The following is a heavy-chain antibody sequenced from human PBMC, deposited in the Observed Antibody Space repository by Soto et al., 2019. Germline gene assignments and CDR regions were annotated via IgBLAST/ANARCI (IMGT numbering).Heavy chain of an antibody. Sequence: SETLSLTCAVSGGSISSGGYSWSWIRQPPGKGLEWIGYIYYSGSTNYNPSLKSRVTISVDTSKNQFSLKLSSVTAADTAVYYCARDQGEVVYSWFDPWGQGTLVTVSS. CDR3: ARDQGEVVYSWFDP. CDR2: IYYSGST. V-gene: IGHV4-61*08. D-gene: IGHD2-15*01. J-gene: IGHJ5*02. CDR1: GGSISSGGYS.